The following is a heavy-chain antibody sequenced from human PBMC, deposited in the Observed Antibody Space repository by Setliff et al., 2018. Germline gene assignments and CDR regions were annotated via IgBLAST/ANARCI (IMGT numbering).Heavy chain of an antibody. J-gene: IGHJ6*03. V-gene: IGHV1-18*01. CDR3: AREGVYTRSSTDYRYYMDV. Sequence: ASVKVSCKTSGYSFASYGVSWVRQAPGQGLEWMGWISGYNGDTNYAPEFQGRVTMTTDTSTRTGYMELRRLRSDDTAVYYCAREGVYTRSSTDYRYYMDVWGKGTTVTVS. D-gene: IGHD2-8*01. CDR1: GYSFASYG. CDR2: ISGYNGDT.